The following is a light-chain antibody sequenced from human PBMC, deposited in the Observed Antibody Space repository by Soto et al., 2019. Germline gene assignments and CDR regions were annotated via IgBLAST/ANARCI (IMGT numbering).Light chain of an antibody. Sequence: EIVLTQSPATLSLSPGERATLSCRASQSVSNYLAWYQQKPGQAPRLLIYDASNRATDIPARFSGSGSGTDFTLTISILEPEDFAVYYCQHRYNWPPITFGQGTRLEIK. CDR2: DAS. V-gene: IGKV3-11*01. J-gene: IGKJ5*01. CDR1: QSVSNY. CDR3: QHRYNWPPIT.